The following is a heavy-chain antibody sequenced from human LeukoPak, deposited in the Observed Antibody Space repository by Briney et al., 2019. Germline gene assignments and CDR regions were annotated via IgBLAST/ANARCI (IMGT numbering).Heavy chain of an antibody. Sequence: ASVKVSCKASGYTFTSYGISWVRQAPGQGLEWMGWISAYNGNTNYAQKLQGRVTMTTDTSTSTAYMELRSLRSDDTAVYYCCSLDYNGSGSYYPLPRNWGQGTLVTVSS. D-gene: IGHD3-10*01. J-gene: IGHJ4*02. CDR1: GYTFTSYG. CDR3: CSLDYNGSGSYYPLPRN. V-gene: IGHV1-18*01. CDR2: ISAYNGNT.